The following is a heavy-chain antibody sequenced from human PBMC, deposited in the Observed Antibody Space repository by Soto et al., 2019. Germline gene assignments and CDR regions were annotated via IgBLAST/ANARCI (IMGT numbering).Heavy chain of an antibody. Sequence: GGSLRLSCAASGFTFRGYGMHWVRQAPGKGLEWVAVIWYDGSKKYYADSVKGRFTISRDNSKNTLYLQMDSLRAEDTAVYYCARGDCSGDSCKAFDIWGQGTMVTVSS. CDR3: ARGDCSGDSCKAFDI. CDR2: IWYDGSKK. CDR1: GFTFRGYG. D-gene: IGHD2-15*01. J-gene: IGHJ3*02. V-gene: IGHV3-33*01.